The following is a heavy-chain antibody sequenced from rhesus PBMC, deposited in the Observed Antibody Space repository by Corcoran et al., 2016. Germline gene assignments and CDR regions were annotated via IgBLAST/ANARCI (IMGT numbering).Heavy chain of an antibody. CDR1: GGSISSSYYY. CDR2: ISYSGST. Sequence: QVQLQESGPGLVKPSETLSLTCTVSGGSISSSYYYWTWIRQAPGKGLEWIGYISYSGSTSYNPSLKSRVTISRDTSKNQFSLKLNSVTAADTAVYYCAREGSYGNYAWADAFDFWGQGLRVTVSS. D-gene: IGHD4-35*01. CDR3: AREGSYGNYAWADAFDF. V-gene: IGHV4-122*02. J-gene: IGHJ3*01.